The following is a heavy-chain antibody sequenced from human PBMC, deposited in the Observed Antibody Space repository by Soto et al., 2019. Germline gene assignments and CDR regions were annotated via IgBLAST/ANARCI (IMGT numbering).Heavy chain of an antibody. CDR1: GVTFSSYA. D-gene: IGHD3-16*01. CDR2: IIPVFRTS. J-gene: IGHJ4*02. V-gene: IGHV1-69*18. Sequence: QVQLVQSGAELKKPGSSVKVSCSASGVTFSSYAFTWVRQAPGQGLEWMGNIIPVFRTSNYAQGFQGRLTISADESTNTIYRELSSLRSEDTAVYFWAKDGSWGGGGGEAWGQGTLVIVSS. CDR3: AKDGSWGGGGGEA.